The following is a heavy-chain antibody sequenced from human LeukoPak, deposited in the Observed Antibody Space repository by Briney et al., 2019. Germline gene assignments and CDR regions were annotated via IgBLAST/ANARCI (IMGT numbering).Heavy chain of an antibody. CDR2: INHSGST. CDR1: GGSFRGYY. D-gene: IGHD6-6*01. V-gene: IGHV4-34*01. J-gene: IGHJ4*02. Sequence: SETLSLTCAVYGGSFRGYYWSWIRQPPGKGLEWIGEINHSGSTNYNPSLKSRVTISVDTSKNQFSLKLSSVTAADTAVYYCARGRNGSSWFVPYYFDYWGQGTLVTVSS. CDR3: ARGRNGSSWFVPYYFDY.